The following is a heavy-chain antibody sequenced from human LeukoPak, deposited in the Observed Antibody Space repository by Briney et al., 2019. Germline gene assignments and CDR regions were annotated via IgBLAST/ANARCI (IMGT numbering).Heavy chain of an antibody. CDR3: ARAKIDAYSGYDPYYYYGMDV. Sequence: PSETLSLTCIVSGGSISGYYWSWIRQPPGKGLEWIGSIYYSGSTDYNPSLKSRVIISVDTSKNQFSLSLISVTAADTAVYYCARAKIDAYSGYDPYYYYGMDVWGQGTTVTVSS. CDR2: IYYSGST. CDR1: GGSISGYY. J-gene: IGHJ6*02. D-gene: IGHD5-12*01. V-gene: IGHV4-59*01.